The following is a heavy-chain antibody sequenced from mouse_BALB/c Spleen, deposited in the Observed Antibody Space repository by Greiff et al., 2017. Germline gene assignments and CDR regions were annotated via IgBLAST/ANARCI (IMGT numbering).Heavy chain of an antibody. CDR1: GYSITSGYY. J-gene: IGHJ3*01. V-gene: IGHV3-6*02. Sequence: EVQLVESGPGLVKPSQSLSLTCSVTGYSITSGYYWNWIRQFPGNKLEWMGYISYDGSNNYNPSLKNRISITRDTSKNQFFLKLNSVTTEDTATYYCASLDGYWFAYWGQGTLVTVSA. CDR2: ISYDGSN. CDR3: ASLDGYWFAY. D-gene: IGHD2-3*01.